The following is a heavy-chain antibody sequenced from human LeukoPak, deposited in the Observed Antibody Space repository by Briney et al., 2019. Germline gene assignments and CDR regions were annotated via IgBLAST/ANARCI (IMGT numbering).Heavy chain of an antibody. Sequence: GGSLRLSCAASGFTFSDALMSWVRQAPGKGLEWVGRIKSKSDGGTTDYAAPVKGRFTFSRDDSRNTLYLQMNSLNTADTAVYYCTTDPRNGYYFDFWGQGTLVTVSS. CDR3: TTDPRNGYYFDF. CDR1: GFTFSDAL. CDR2: IKSKSDGGTT. J-gene: IGHJ4*02. D-gene: IGHD1-1*01. V-gene: IGHV3-15*01.